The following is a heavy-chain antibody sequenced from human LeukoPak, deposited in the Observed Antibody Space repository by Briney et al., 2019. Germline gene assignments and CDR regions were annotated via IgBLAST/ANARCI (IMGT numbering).Heavy chain of an antibody. CDR1: GFTFNNYA. V-gene: IGHV3-23*01. Sequence: GGSLRLSCAASGFTFNNYAMHWVRQAPGKRLEWVSTISGSGAGTYYADSVKGRFTISRDNSKNTLYLQMNSLRAEDTAVYYCAKPPPYCSSTTCPSGIDYWGQGTLVTVSS. CDR2: ISGSGAGT. J-gene: IGHJ4*02. CDR3: AKPPPYCSSTTCPSGIDY. D-gene: IGHD2-2*01.